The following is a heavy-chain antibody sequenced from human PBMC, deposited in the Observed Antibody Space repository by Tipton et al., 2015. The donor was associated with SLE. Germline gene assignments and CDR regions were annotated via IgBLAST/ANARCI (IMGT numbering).Heavy chain of an antibody. J-gene: IGHJ4*02. V-gene: IGHV4-59*01. D-gene: IGHD6-25*01. Sequence: GLVKPSETLSLTCTVSGGSISSYYWSWIRQPPGKRLEWIGYIYYSGSTNYNPSLKSRDTISVDTSKNQFSLKLSSVTAADTAVYYCARDLGAADYYFDYWGQGTLVTVSS. CDR3: ARDLGAADYYFDY. CDR1: GGSISSYY. CDR2: IYYSGST.